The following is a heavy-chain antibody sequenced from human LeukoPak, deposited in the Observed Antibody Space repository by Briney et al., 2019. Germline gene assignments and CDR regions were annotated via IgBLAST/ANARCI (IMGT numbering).Heavy chain of an antibody. Sequence: SVKVSCKASGGTFSSYAISWVRQAPGQGLEWMGGIIPIFGTANYAQKFQGRVTITTDESTSTAYMELSSLRSEDTAVYYCARDLSSSVGFDYWGQGTLVTVSS. D-gene: IGHD6-6*01. V-gene: IGHV1-69*05. CDR3: ARDLSSSVGFDY. CDR1: GGTFSSYA. J-gene: IGHJ4*02. CDR2: IIPIFGTA.